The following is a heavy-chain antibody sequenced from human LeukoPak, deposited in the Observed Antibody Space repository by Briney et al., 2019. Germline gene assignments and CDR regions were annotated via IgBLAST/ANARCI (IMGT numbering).Heavy chain of an antibody. Sequence: SGPTLVNPTQTLTLTCTFSGFSLITSGVGVGWIRQPPGKGLEWIGYIYYSGSTYYNPSLKSRVTISVDTPKNQFSLKLSSVTAADTAVYFCARRSDCSGGSCYSSFSYYFDYWGQGTLVTVSS. V-gene: IGHV4-30-4*08. CDR1: GFSLITSGVG. J-gene: IGHJ4*02. CDR2: IYYSGST. D-gene: IGHD2-15*01. CDR3: ARRSDCSGGSCYSSFSYYFDY.